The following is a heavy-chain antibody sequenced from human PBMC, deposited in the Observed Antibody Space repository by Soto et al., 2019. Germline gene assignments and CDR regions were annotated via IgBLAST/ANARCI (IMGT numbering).Heavy chain of an antibody. CDR3: ARRSSFSDKWYFDL. Sequence: PPETLSHTCTVSGASINNYDYYWCWLRQTPGKGLEWIGYVYYSGTTDYIPSLKSRLSMSIDKSQNQFTLKLNSVTAADTATYFSARRSSFSDKWYFDLLCRGTLVT. D-gene: IGHD3-22*01. CDR2: VYYSGTT. V-gene: IGHV4-30-4*08. CDR1: GASINNYDYY. J-gene: IGHJ2*01.